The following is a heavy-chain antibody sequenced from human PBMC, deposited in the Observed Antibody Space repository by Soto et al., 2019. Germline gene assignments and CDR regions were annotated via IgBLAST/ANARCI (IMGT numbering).Heavy chain of an antibody. CDR2: IRSKAYGGTT. D-gene: IGHD6-6*01. CDR3: TSADPSPIAAQYWFDP. J-gene: IGHJ5*02. V-gene: IGHV3-49*03. Sequence: GGSLRLSCTASGFTFGDYAMSWFHQAPGKGLEWVGFIRSKAYGGTTEYAASVKGRFTISRDDSKSIAYLQMNSLKTEDTAVYYCTSADPSPIAAQYWFDPWGQGTLVTVSS. CDR1: GFTFGDYA.